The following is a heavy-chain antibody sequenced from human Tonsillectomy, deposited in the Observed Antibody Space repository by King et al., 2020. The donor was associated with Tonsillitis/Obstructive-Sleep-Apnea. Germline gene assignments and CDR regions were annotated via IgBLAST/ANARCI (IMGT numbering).Heavy chain of an antibody. D-gene: IGHD4-17*01. V-gene: IGHV1-58*01. Sequence: QLVESGPEVKKPGTSVKVSCKASGFTFSSSVVQWVRQARVQRPEWIGWIVVGSGSTNYAQKFRERVTITRDMSTSTAYMELSSLRFDDTAVYYCAALTTVTTLGPLGNWGQGTLGTVSS. CDR3: AALTTVTTLGPLGN. CDR2: IVVGSGST. CDR1: GFTFSSSV. J-gene: IGHJ4*02.